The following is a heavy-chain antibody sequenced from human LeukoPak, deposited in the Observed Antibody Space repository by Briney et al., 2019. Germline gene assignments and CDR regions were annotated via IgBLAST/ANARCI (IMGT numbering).Heavy chain of an antibody. CDR3: ARGHSSTYYLKY. V-gene: IGHV3-21*05. D-gene: IGHD3-22*01. CDR1: GFTFRGYS. Sequence: GSLRLSCEAFGFTFRGYSMSWVRQAPGKGLEWVAFIGNSASFIQYADSVKGRFTISRDNANNSLYLQMDSLIAEDTAVYYCARGHSSTYYLKYWGQGTLVTVSS. CDR2: IGNSASFI. J-gene: IGHJ4*01.